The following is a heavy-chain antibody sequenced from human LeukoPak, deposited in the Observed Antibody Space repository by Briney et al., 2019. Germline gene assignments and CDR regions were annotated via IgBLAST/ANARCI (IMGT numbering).Heavy chain of an antibody. D-gene: IGHD6-19*01. J-gene: IGHJ3*02. V-gene: IGHV1-18*01. Sequence: ASVKVSCKASGYTFTSYGISWVRQAPGQGLEWMGWISAYNGNTNYAQKLQGRVTTTTDTSTSTAYMELRSLRSDDTAVYYCARVGGGWYTDAFDIWGQGTMVTVSS. CDR1: GYTFTSYG. CDR3: ARVGGGWYTDAFDI. CDR2: ISAYNGNT.